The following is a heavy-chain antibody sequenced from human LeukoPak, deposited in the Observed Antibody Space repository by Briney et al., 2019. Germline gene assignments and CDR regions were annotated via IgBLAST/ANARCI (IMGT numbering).Heavy chain of an antibody. CDR2: INPDGSST. D-gene: IGHD5-24*01. CDR1: GFKFSNYW. CDR3: ARWLHSYFDY. J-gene: IGHJ4*02. V-gene: IGHV3-74*01. Sequence: GGSLRLSCAASGFKFSNYWMHWVRQAPGKGLVWVSRINPDGSSTSYADSVKGRFTISRDNSKNTLYLQMNSLRAEDTAVYYCARWLHSYFDYWGQGTLVTVSS.